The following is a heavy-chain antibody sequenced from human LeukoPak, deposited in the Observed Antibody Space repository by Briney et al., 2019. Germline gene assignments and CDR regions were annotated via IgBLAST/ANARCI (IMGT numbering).Heavy chain of an antibody. J-gene: IGHJ3*02. V-gene: IGHV1-18*01. CDR2: ISAYNGNT. D-gene: IGHD6-13*01. CDR1: GYTFTSYG. CDR3: ARIRKSNSWYDAFDI. Sequence: ASVKVSCKASGYTFTSYGISWVRQAPGQGLEWMGWISAYNGNTNYAQKLQGRVTMTTDTSTSTAYMELNSLRSDDTAVYYCARIRKSNSWYDAFDIWGQGTMVTVSS.